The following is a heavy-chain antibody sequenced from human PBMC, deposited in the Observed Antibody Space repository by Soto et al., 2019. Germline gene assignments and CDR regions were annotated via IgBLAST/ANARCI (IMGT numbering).Heavy chain of an antibody. CDR2: INPSGGST. CDR3: AKKKNSIGGALDAFDI. V-gene: IGHV1-46*01. J-gene: IGHJ3*02. D-gene: IGHD1-26*01. CDR1: GYTFTSYY. Sequence: ASVKVSCKASGYTFTSYYMHWVRQAPGQGLEWMGIINPSGGSTSYAQKFQGRVTMTRDTSTSTVYMELSSLRSEDTAVYYCAKKKNSIGGALDAFDIWGKGTRVTVSS.